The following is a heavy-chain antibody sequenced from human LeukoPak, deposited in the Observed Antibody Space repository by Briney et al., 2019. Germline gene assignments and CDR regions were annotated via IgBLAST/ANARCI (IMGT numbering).Heavy chain of an antibody. V-gene: IGHV4-59*08. J-gene: IGHJ3*01. CDR3: ARSPYYGSNSRGAFDV. CDR2: ISYSGSP. D-gene: IGHD4-23*01. Sequence: SETLSLTCTVSGGSISNYYWSWIRQPPGKGLEWIGYISYSGSPTYTPSLKSRVSISMDTSKNQFSLELTSVTAADTALYFCARSPYYGSNSRGAFDVWGQGTLVPVS. CDR1: GGSISNYY.